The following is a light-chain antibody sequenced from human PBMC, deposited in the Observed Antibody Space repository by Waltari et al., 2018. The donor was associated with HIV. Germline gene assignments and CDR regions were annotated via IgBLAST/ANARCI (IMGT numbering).Light chain of an antibody. CDR1: SSNVGSDDL. CDR3: CSCPRSGIRYV. CDR2: EVT. Sequence: QSALTQPASVSGSPGQSITISCTGTSSNVGSDDLVSWYQQPPGHAPNPIIYEVTKRPSGVSNRFSGSKSGNTASLTISGLQAEDEADYYCCSCPRSGIRYVFGTGTKVTVL. V-gene: IGLV2-23*02. J-gene: IGLJ1*01.